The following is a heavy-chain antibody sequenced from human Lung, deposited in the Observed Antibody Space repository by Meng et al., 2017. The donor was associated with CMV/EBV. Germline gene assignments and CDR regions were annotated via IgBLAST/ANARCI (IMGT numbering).Heavy chain of an antibody. J-gene: IGHJ5*01. Sequence: NFSDYYMGWSRQAPGMGLEWVSYISSSGNTVYYANSVKGRFTISRDNAKNSLYLQMNNLRAEDTAVYYCARDRFFLGWELRGCWFDSWGQGTLVTVSS. CDR1: NFSDYY. D-gene: IGHD3-3*01. CDR2: ISSSGNTV. V-gene: IGHV3-11*01. CDR3: ARDRFFLGWELRGCWFDS.